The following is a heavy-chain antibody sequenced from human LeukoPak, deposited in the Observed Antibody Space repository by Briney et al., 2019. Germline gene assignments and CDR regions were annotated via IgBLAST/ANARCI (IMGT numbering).Heavy chain of an antibody. J-gene: IGHJ4*02. CDR1: GYTFTSYD. V-gene: IGHV1-8*01. CDR3: ARSPSRKYYYDSSGSDY. D-gene: IGHD3-22*01. CDR2: MNPNSGIT. Sequence: ASVKVSCKASGYTFTSYDINWVRQATRQGLEWMGWMNPNSGITGYAQKFQGSVTMTRNTSISTAYMELSSLRSEDTAVYYCARSPSRKYYYDSSGSDYWGQGTLVTVSS.